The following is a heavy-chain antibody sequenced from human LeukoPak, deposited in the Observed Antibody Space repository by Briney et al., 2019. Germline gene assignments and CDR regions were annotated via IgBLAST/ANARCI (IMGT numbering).Heavy chain of an antibody. CDR2: INHSGST. V-gene: IGHV4-34*01. CDR1: GGSFSGYY. Sequence: SETLSLTCAVYGGSFSGYYWSWIRQPPGKGLEWIGEINHSGSTNYNPSLKSRVTISVDTSKNQFSLKLSSVTAADTAVYYCARGTNYYDSSGYYSKRWFRVRPFDYWGQGTLVTVSS. J-gene: IGHJ4*02. CDR3: ARGTNYYDSSGYYSKRWFRVRPFDY. D-gene: IGHD3-22*01.